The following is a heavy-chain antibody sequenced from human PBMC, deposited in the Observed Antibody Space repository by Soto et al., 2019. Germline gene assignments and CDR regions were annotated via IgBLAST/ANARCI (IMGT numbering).Heavy chain of an antibody. D-gene: IGHD3-22*01. J-gene: IGHJ3*02. Sequence: QVQLVQSGAEVKKPGSSVKVSCKASGGTFSSYTISWVRQAPGQGLEWMGRIIPILGIANYAQKFQGRVPITADKSTSTAFMELSSLRSEDTAVYYCARTRVAVPDAFDIWGQGRMVTVSS. CDR2: IIPILGIA. CDR1: GGTFSSYT. CDR3: ARTRVAVPDAFDI. V-gene: IGHV1-69*02.